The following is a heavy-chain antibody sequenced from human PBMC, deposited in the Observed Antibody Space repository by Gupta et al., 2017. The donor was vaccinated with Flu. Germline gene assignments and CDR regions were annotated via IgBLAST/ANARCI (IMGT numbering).Heavy chain of an antibody. D-gene: IGHD6-19*01. CDR3: VRVVAGAEINWFDP. V-gene: IGHV3-33*01. CDR1: GFTFSNFG. CDR2: IWHDATKT. Sequence: QVQLVESGGGVVQPGRSLRLSCAASGFTFSNFGMHWVRQAPGKGLEWVAVIWHDATKTYYADSVKGRFTISRDNLKNTLFLQMNSLRFDDTAVYYCVRVVAGAEINWFDPGGQGTLVTVSS. J-gene: IGHJ5*02.